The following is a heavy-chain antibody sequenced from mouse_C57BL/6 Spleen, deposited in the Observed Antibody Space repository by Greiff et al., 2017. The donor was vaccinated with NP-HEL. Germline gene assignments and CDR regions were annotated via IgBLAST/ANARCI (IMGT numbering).Heavy chain of an antibody. CDR3: ARPPYPYSAMDY. V-gene: IGHV5-17*01. D-gene: IGHD2-10*01. J-gene: IGHJ4*01. CDR2: ISSGSSTI. Sequence: EVKLVESGGGLVKPGGSLKLSCAASGFTFSDYGMHWVRQAPEKGLEWVAYISSGSSTIYYADTVKGRFTISRDNAKNTLFLQMTSLRSEDTAMYYCARPPYPYSAMDYWGQGTSVTVSS. CDR1: GFTFSDYG.